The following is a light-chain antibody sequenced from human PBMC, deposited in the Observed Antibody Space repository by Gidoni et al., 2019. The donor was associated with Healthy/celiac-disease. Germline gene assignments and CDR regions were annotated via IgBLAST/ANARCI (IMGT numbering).Light chain of an antibody. V-gene: IGKV1-5*03. CDR2: KAS. CDR1: QSISSW. CDR3: QQYNKYSRT. J-gene: IGKJ1*01. Sequence: DIQITYLPSTLSASVGDRVTITSRASQSISSWLAWYQQKPGKAPKLLIYKASSLESGVPSRFSGSGSGTEFTLTISSLQPDDFATYYCQQYNKYSRTFGQGTKVEIK.